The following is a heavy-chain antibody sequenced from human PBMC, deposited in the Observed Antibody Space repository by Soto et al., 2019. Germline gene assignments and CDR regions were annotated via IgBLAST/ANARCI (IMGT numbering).Heavy chain of an antibody. CDR3: ARVPSSSYHYFDY. Sequence: EVQLVESGGGLVQPGGSLRLSCAASGSTVSSYYMSWVRQAPGKGLEWVSVIYSAGSADFADSVKGRFTISRDNSKNTLYLQMSSLRAEDTAVYYCARVPSSSYHYFDYWGQGTLVTVSS. V-gene: IGHV3-66*01. CDR2: IYSAGSA. CDR1: GSTVSSYY. D-gene: IGHD6-13*01. J-gene: IGHJ4*02.